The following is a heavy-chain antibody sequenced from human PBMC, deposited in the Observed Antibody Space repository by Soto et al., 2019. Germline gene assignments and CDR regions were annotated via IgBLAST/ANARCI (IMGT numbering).Heavy chain of an antibody. Sequence: SETLSLTCTVSGGSISSGDYYWSWIRQPPGKGLEWIGYIYYGGSTYYNPSLKSRVTISVDTSKNQFSLKLSSVTAADTAVYYCARDYPAHYDILTGYTGYYGMDVWGQGTTVTVSS. CDR1: GGSISSGDYY. V-gene: IGHV4-30-4*01. D-gene: IGHD3-9*01. CDR2: IYYGGST. J-gene: IGHJ6*02. CDR3: ARDYPAHYDILTGYTGYYGMDV.